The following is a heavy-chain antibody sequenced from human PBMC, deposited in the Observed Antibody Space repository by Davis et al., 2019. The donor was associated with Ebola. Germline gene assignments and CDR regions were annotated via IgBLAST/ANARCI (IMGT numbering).Heavy chain of an antibody. V-gene: IGHV6-1*01. Sequence: HSQTLSLTRAISGDSVSSGGWNWIRQSSSRGLELLGRTYYTSNWINDYAESVKGRITINPDTSKNQFSLQLNSVTPEDTAMYYCARGWLRGGGVDPWGQGTPVTVSS. J-gene: IGHJ5*02. CDR2: TYYTSNWIN. D-gene: IGHD5-12*01. CDR1: GDSVSSGG. CDR3: ARGWLRGGGVDP.